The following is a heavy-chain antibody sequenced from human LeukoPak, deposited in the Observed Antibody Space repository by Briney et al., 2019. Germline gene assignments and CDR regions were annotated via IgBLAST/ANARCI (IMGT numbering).Heavy chain of an antibody. J-gene: IGHJ4*02. D-gene: IGHD1-7*01. CDR3: ARSYGNWNSTTAIDY. CDR2: IYYSGST. Sequence: SETLSLTCTVSGGSISSGGYYWSWIRQHPGKGLEWIGYIYYSGSTYYNPSLKSRVTISVDTSKNQFSLKLSSVTAADTAVYYCARSYGNWNSTTAIDYWGQGTLVTVSS. V-gene: IGHV4-31*03. CDR1: GGSISSGGYY.